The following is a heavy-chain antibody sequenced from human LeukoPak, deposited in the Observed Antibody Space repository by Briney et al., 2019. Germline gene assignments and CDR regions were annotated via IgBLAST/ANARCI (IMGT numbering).Heavy chain of an antibody. CDR3: ARLRSRVYYEDGSGLRYYFDY. CDR2: IYYTGTT. Sequence: PSETLSLTCTVSGGSISRSSYYWGWIRQPPGRGLEWIGIIYYTGTTYYNPSLKSRVTMFVDTSKNQLSLNLRSVTAEDTAVYYCARLRSRVYYEDGSGLRYYFDYWGQGTLVTVSS. J-gene: IGHJ4*02. D-gene: IGHD3-22*01. CDR1: GGSISRSSYY. V-gene: IGHV4-39*01.